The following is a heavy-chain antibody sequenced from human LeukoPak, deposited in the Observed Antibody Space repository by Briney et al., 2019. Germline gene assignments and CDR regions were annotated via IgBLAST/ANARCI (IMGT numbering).Heavy chain of an antibody. D-gene: IGHD3-22*01. CDR1: GFTFSSYA. Sequence: GGSLRLSCAASGFTFSSYAMSWVRQAPGKGLEWVSAISGSGGSTYYADCVKGRFTISRDNSKNTLYLQMNSLRAEDTAVYYCAKDRYYDSSGDAFDIWGQGTMVTVSS. V-gene: IGHV3-23*01. CDR2: ISGSGGST. CDR3: AKDRYYDSSGDAFDI. J-gene: IGHJ3*02.